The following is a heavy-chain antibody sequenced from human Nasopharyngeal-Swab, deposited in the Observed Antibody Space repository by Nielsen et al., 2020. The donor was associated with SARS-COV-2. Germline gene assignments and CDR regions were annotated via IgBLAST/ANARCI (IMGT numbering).Heavy chain of an antibody. CDR3: ARGGWLRKDYYYSYYYMNV. Sequence: SSVKVSCKTSVCTFSSYVFSWVRQAPGGGVEWVGGIIPVLPISRYVQKFRDRVTITADTSTSTAYMELSSLRSEDTATYYCARGGWLRKDYYYSYYYMNVWGKGTTVTVSS. D-gene: IGHD5-24*01. V-gene: IGHV1-69*10. J-gene: IGHJ6*03. CDR2: IIPVLPIS. CDR1: VCTFSSYV.